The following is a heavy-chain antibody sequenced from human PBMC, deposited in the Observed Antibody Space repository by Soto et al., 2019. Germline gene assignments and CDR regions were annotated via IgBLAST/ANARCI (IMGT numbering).Heavy chain of an antibody. Sequence: EVQLLESGGGLVQPGGSLRLSCAASGFTFSSYAMSWVRQAPGKGLEWVSAISGSGGSTYYADSVKGRFTISRDNSKNTLYLQMNSLRAEDTSVYYCAKDGLDIVVVPAAIRYYGSGSYYNPGAFDIWGQGTMVTVSS. CDR2: ISGSGGST. V-gene: IGHV3-23*01. CDR3: AKDGLDIVVVPAAIRYYGSGSYYNPGAFDI. CDR1: GFTFSSYA. J-gene: IGHJ3*02. D-gene: IGHD2-2*02.